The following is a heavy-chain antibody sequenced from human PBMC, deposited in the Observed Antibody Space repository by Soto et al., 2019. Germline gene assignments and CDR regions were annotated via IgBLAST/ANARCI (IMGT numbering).Heavy chain of an antibody. D-gene: IGHD3-3*01. CDR3: AKGFYDFWSGYYLRY. CDR2: ISYDGSNK. Sequence: GVSLRLSCAASGFTFSSYGMHWVRQAPGKGLEWVAVISYDGSNKYYADSVKGRFTISRDNSKNTLYLQMNSLRAEDTAVYYCAKGFYDFWSGYYLRYWGQGTLVTVSS. J-gene: IGHJ4*02. V-gene: IGHV3-30*18. CDR1: GFTFSSYG.